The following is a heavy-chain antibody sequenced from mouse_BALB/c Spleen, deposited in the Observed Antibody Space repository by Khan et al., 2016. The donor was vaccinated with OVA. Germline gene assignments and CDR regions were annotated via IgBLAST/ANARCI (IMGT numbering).Heavy chain of an antibody. CDR3: ARGYEFFPY. D-gene: IGHD2-12*01. CDR2: VNPNNGDT. J-gene: IGHJ3*01. CDR1: GYSFTVYY. V-gene: IGHV1-26*01. Sequence: GPDLVKPGASVKISCKASGYSFTVYYMTWVKQSHGKSPEWIGRVNPNNGDTNYNQNFKGKAILTVDKSSNTAYMELRSLTSEDSAVFYCARGYEFFPYWGQGTLVTVSA.